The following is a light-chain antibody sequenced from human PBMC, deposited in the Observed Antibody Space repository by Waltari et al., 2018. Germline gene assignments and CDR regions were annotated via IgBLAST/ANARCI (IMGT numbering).Light chain of an antibody. V-gene: IGKV1-5*03. CDR2: KAS. J-gene: IGKJ3*01. CDR1: QSISIW. Sequence: DTQMTQSPSTLSASVVDRVTITCRASQSISIWLAWYQQRPGKAPKLLIYKASSLESGVPSRFSGSGSGTEFTLTISSLQPDDFATYYCQHYNTYPFTFGPGTKVDIK. CDR3: QHYNTYPFT.